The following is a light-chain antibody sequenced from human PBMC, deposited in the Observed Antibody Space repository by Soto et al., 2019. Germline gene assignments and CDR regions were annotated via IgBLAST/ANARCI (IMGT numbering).Light chain of an antibody. J-gene: IGKJ2*01. V-gene: IGKV1-5*03. CDR1: QSISNW. CDR2: KAS. CDR3: QQYDNYSYT. Sequence: DIQMTQSPSTLSASVGDRVTITCRASQSISNWLAWYQQKPGKAPKVLIYKASTLESGVPSRFSGSGSGTEFTLTINSLQPDDFATYYCQQYDNYSYTFGQGTKLEIK.